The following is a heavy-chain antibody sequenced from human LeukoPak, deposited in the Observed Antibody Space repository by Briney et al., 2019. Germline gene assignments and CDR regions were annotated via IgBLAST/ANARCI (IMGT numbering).Heavy chain of an antibody. V-gene: IGHV4-38-2*01. Sequence: SETLSLTCAVSGSSISSTYSWGWIRQPPGKGLEWIGSFYNSGSTYYNPSLRSRVTISVDTSKNQFSLRLRSMTAADTAVYYCARNNTRTVSRGRSRRRANAFDIWGQGTMVTVSS. J-gene: IGHJ3*02. CDR1: GSSISSTYS. CDR2: FYNSGST. D-gene: IGHD1-14*01. CDR3: ARNNTRTVSRGRSRRRANAFDI.